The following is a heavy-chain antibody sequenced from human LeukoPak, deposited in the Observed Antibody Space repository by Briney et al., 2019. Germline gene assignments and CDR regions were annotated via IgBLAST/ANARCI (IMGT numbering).Heavy chain of an antibody. D-gene: IGHD4-23*01. Sequence: SETLTLTCTVSGGSLSSYYWSWIRQPPGKGLEWIGYIYYSGSTNYHPSLKSRVTISVYTSKNQFSLKVSSVTAADTAVYYCARQIDYGGNPYYFDYWGQGTLVTVSS. CDR3: ARQIDYGGNPYYFDY. CDR2: IYYSGST. J-gene: IGHJ4*02. CDR1: GGSLSSYY. V-gene: IGHV4-59*08.